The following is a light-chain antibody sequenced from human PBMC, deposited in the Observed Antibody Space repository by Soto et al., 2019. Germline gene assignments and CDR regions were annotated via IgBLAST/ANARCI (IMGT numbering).Light chain of an antibody. CDR2: KAS. V-gene: IGKV1-5*03. CDR3: LQYNSYFT. CDR1: QSISSW. J-gene: IGKJ2*01. Sequence: DIQMTQSPSTLSASVGDRVTITCRASQSISSWLAWYQQKPGKAPKLLIYKASSLESGVPSRFSGSGSGTEFTLTISSLQPDDSATYYCLQYNSYFTFGQGTKLEIK.